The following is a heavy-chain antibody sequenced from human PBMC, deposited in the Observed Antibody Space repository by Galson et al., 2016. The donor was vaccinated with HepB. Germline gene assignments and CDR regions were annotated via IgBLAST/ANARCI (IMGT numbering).Heavy chain of an antibody. V-gene: IGHV3-23*01. CDR2: ISGNGGST. D-gene: IGHD2-8*01. Sequence: SLRLSCAATGIDFSSYAMNWVRQAPGRGLQWVSGISGNGGSTYYADSVKGRFTISRENSKNTAYLHLQLNSLRAGDTAVYYCAKAPTNRRNDAFDIWGQGTRVTVSS. J-gene: IGHJ3*02. CDR1: GIDFSSYA. CDR3: AKAPTNRRNDAFDI.